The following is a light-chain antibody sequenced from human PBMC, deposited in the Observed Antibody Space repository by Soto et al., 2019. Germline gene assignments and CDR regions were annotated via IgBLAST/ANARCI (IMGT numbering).Light chain of an antibody. J-gene: IGKJ2*01. CDR2: GAS. V-gene: IGKV3-20*01. Sequence: EIVLTQSPGTLSLSPGEIATLSCSASQSVSSSYLAWYQQKPGQAPRLLIYGASSRATGISDRFSGIGSGTDFTLTINRLELEDFAVYYCHQYGSSPYTFGQGTKLEI. CDR1: QSVSSSY. CDR3: HQYGSSPYT.